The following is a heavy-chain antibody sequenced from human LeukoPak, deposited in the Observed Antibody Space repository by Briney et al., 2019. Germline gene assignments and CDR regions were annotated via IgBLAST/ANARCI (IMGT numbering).Heavy chain of an antibody. CDR3: ARDGIGFSSSWRYYYYMDV. D-gene: IGHD6-13*01. CDR2: IIPIFGIA. Sequence: EASVKVSCKASGGTFSSYAISWVRQAPGQGLEWMGGIIPIFGIANYAQKFQGRVTITTDESTSTAYMELSSLRSEDTAVYYCARDGIGFSSSWRYYYYMDVWGKGTTVTVSS. CDR1: GGTFSSYA. J-gene: IGHJ6*03. V-gene: IGHV1-69*05.